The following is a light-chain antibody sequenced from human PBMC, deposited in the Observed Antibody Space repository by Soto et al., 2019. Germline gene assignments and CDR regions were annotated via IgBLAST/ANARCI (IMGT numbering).Light chain of an antibody. J-gene: IGKJ4*01. CDR1: QVISNF. Sequence: DLQMTQSPSSLSASVGDRVTITCQASQVISNFLNWYQQKPGKAPKLLIYDASNLETGVPSRFSGSGSGTDFTFTITNLQPEDIATYYCQQYDNLPTFGGGTKVEIK. CDR2: DAS. V-gene: IGKV1-33*01. CDR3: QQYDNLPT.